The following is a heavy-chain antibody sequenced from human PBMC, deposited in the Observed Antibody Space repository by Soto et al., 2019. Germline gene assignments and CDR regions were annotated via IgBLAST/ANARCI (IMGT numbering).Heavy chain of an antibody. CDR1: GFTFSSYG. J-gene: IGHJ6*03. CDR2: ISSDRSNK. Sequence: GSLRLSCAASGFTFSSYGMNWVRQAPGKGLEWVASISSDRSNKYYADSVKGRFTISRDNAKNTLYLQMNSLRAEDTAVYYCARDSYTYGDYGQGYYYYYMDVWGKGTTVTVSS. CDR3: ARDSYTYGDYGQGYYYYYMDV. D-gene: IGHD4-17*01. V-gene: IGHV3-21*01.